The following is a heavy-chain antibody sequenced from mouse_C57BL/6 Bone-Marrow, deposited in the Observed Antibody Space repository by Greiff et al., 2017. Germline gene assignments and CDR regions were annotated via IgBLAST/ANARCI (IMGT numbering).Heavy chain of an antibody. CDR2: ISDGGSYT. Sequence: DVMLVESGGGLVKPGGSLKLSCAASGFTFSSYAMSWVRQTPEKRLEWVATISDGGSYTYYPDNVKGRFTISRDNAKNNLYLQMSHLKSEDTAMYYCARENYYYGSSPFAYWGQGTLVTVSA. CDR3: ARENYYYGSSPFAY. V-gene: IGHV5-4*01. CDR1: GFTFSSYA. J-gene: IGHJ3*01. D-gene: IGHD1-1*01.